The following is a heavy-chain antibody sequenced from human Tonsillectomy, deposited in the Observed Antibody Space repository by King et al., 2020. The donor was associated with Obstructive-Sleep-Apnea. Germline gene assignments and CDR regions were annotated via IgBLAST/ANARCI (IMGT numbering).Heavy chain of an antibody. CDR1: GFTFSDYY. D-gene: IGHD3-9*01. CDR3: VTDRTDSYYNILTGYYLRPT. Sequence: VQLVESGGGLVKPGGSLRLSCAASGFTFSDYYMSWIRQAPGKGLEWVSYITSSGSTKYYADSVKGRFTISRDNAKNSLYLQMNSLRDEDTAVYYCVTDRTDSYYNILTGYYLRPTWGQGTLVTVSS. CDR2: ITSSGSTK. V-gene: IGHV3-11*01. J-gene: IGHJ4*02.